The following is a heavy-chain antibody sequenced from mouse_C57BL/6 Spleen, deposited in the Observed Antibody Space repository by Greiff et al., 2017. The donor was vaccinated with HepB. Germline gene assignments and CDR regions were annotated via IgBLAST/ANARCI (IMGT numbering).Heavy chain of an antibody. D-gene: IGHD1-1*01. CDR2: ISSGGSYT. Sequence: EVKLVESGGDLVKPGGSLKLSCAASGFTFSSYGMSWVRQTPDKRLEWVATISSGGSYTYYPDSVKGRFTISRDNAKNTLYLQMSSLKSEDTAMYYCARLLLRGAMDYWGQGTSVTVSS. CDR3: ARLLLRGAMDY. J-gene: IGHJ4*01. V-gene: IGHV5-6*01. CDR1: GFTFSSYG.